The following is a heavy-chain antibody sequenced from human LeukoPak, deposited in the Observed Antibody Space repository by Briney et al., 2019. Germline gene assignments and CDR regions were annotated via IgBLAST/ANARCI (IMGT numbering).Heavy chain of an antibody. D-gene: IGHD6-19*01. V-gene: IGHV3-23*01. CDR3: ARDRLYSSGWNYFDY. CDR1: GFTFSSYA. CDR2: ISGSGGST. Sequence: PGGSLRLSCAASGFTFSSYAMSWVRQDPGKGLEWVSVISGSGGSTHYADSVKGRFTISRDNSKNTLYLQMNSLRAEDTAVYYCARDRLYSSGWNYFDYWGQGTLVTVSS. J-gene: IGHJ4*02.